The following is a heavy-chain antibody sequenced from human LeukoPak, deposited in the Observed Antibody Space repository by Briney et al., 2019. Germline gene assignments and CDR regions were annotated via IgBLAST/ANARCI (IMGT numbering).Heavy chain of an antibody. CDR1: GDSITSDYY. CDR2: VYRSGTT. J-gene: IGHJ3*02. D-gene: IGHD4-23*01. V-gene: IGHV4-38-2*01. Sequence: PSETLSLTCAVSGDSITSDYYWVWIRQPPGMGLEWIGNVYRSGTTYYNPSLKSRVTMSVDTATDQFSLKLISVTAADTAVYYCARGHTLAVDRREGDPFDIWGQGTMVIVS. CDR3: ARGHTLAVDRREGDPFDI.